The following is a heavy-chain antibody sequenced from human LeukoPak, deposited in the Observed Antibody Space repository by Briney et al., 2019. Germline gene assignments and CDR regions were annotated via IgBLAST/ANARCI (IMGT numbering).Heavy chain of an antibody. CDR2: ISSSSSCI. V-gene: IGHV3-21*01. J-gene: IGHJ4*02. D-gene: IGHD4-23*01. CDR3: AGDRDYGGNGYFDY. CDR1: GFTFSSYS. Sequence: GGSLRLSCAASGFTFSSYSMNWVRQAPGKGLEWVSSISSSSSCIYYADSVKGRFTISRDNAKNSLYLQMNSLRAEDTAVYYCAGDRDYGGNGYFDYWGQGTLVTVSS.